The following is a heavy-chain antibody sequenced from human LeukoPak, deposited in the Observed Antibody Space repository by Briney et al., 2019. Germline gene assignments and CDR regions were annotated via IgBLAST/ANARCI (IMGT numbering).Heavy chain of an antibody. V-gene: IGHV3-21*04. CDR2: ISSSSSYI. CDR1: GFTFSSYS. D-gene: IGHD2-2*02. Sequence: GGSLRLSCAASGFTFSSYSMNWGRQAPGEGLEWVSSISSSSSYIYYADSVKGRFTISRDNSKNTLYLQMNSLRAEDTAVYYCARGGCSSTSCYTAYGMDVWGQGTTVTVSS. CDR3: ARGGCSSTSCYTAYGMDV. J-gene: IGHJ6*02.